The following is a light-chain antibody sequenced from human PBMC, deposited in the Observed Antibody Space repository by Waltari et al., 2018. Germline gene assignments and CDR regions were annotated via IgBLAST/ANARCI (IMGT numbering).Light chain of an antibody. V-gene: IGLV2-14*03. CDR1: SSDVGSYNY. J-gene: IGLJ2*01. CDR3: SSYMDTTTLEL. Sequence: QSALTQPASVSGSPGQSITISCTGTSSDVGSYNYASWYQQHPGKAPKPMIYDVTNRPSGVSNRFSGSQSGNTASLTISALQAEDEADYYCSSYMDTTTLELFGGGTSLTVL. CDR2: DVT.